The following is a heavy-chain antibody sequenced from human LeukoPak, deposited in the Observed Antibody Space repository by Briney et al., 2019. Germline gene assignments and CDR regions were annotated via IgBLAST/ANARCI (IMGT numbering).Heavy chain of an antibody. CDR2: IYYSGST. CDR1: GGSINSSSYY. Sequence: SETLSLTCTVSGGSINSSSYYWGWIRQPPGKGLEWIGGIYYSGSTYYNPSLKSRLTISVDTSKNQFSLKLSSVTAADTAVYYCARDLLGRDFWSGYPYYYFDYWGQGTLVTVSS. D-gene: IGHD3-3*01. J-gene: IGHJ4*02. CDR3: ARDLLGRDFWSGYPYYYFDY. V-gene: IGHV4-39*02.